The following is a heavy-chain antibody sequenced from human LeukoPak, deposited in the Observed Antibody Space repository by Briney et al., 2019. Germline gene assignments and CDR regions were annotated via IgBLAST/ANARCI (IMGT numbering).Heavy chain of an antibody. J-gene: IGHJ6*03. CDR1: DDSISDYY. V-gene: IGHV4-59*12. D-gene: IGHD6-13*01. Sequence: SETLSLTCTVSDDSISDYYRGWIRQPPGKGLEWIGYFHNSGTSAYNPSLKSRVTISADTSKNQFSLKLSSVTAADTAVYYCARDLGPEWQQLVESHYYYYYMDVWGKGTTVTVSS. CDR2: FHNSGTS. CDR3: ARDLGPEWQQLVESHYYYYYMDV.